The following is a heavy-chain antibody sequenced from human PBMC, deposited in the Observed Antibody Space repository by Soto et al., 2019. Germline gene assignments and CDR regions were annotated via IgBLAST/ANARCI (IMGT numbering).Heavy chain of an antibody. D-gene: IGHD2-15*01. CDR3: AMRPDIVVVVAATRLYFQH. CDR2: IGTAGDT. Sequence: GGSLRLSCAASGFTFSSYDMHWVRQATGKGLEWVSAIGTAGDTYYPDSVKGRFTISRENAKNTLYLQMNSLRAEDTAVYYCAMRPDIVVVVAATRLYFQHWGQGTLVTVSS. V-gene: IGHV3-13*01. J-gene: IGHJ1*01. CDR1: GFTFSSYD.